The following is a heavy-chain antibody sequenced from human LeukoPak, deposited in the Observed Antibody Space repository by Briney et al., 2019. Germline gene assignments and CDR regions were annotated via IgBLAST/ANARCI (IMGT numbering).Heavy chain of an antibody. CDR2: ISSSGSNI. CDR1: GFTFSYYY. V-gene: IGHV3-11*01. D-gene: IGHD1-26*01. J-gene: IGHJ4*02. Sequence: PGGSLRLYCSASGFTFSYYYMIWLRPAPGKGLEGFSYISSSGSNIYYADSVKGRFTISTDNAKNSLYLQMNSLRAEDTAVYYCASGSYGIWGQGTLVTVSS. CDR3: ASGSYGI.